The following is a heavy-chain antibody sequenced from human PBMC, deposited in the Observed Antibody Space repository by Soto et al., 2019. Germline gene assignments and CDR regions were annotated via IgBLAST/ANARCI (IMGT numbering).Heavy chain of an antibody. J-gene: IGHJ6*02. CDR3: ARDAVAGTNYYYGMDV. Sequence: GASVKVSCKASGGTFSSYAISWVRQAPGQGLEWMGGIIPIFGTANYAQKFQGRVTITADESTSTAYMELSSLRPEDTAVYYCARDAVAGTNYYYGMDVWGQGTTVTVSS. V-gene: IGHV1-69*13. CDR1: GGTFSSYA. CDR2: IIPIFGTA. D-gene: IGHD6-19*01.